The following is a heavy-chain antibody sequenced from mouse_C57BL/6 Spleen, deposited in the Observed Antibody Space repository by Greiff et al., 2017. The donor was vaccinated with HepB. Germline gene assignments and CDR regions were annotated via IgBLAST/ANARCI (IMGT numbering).Heavy chain of an antibody. CDR3: ATHSNYGYFDV. CDR2: INPNNGGT. J-gene: IGHJ1*03. CDR1: GYTFTDYY. D-gene: IGHD2-5*01. V-gene: IGHV1-26*01. Sequence: VQLQQSGPELVKPGASVKISCKASGYTFTDYYMNWVKQSHGKSLEWIGDINPNNGGTSYNQKFKGKATLTVDKSSSTAYMELRSLTSEDSAVYYCATHSNYGYFDVWGTGTTVTVSS.